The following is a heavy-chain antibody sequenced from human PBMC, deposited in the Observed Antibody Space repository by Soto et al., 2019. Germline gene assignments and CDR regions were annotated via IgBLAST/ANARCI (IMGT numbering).Heavy chain of an antibody. CDR3: ARLSIAVAGDEGLNWFDP. CDR2: INSDGSST. V-gene: IGHV3-74*01. J-gene: IGHJ5*02. D-gene: IGHD6-19*01. CDR1: RFTFSGYW. Sequence: VGSLRLSCAASRFTFSGYWMHWVRQAPGKGLVWVSRINSDGSSTSYADSAKGRFTISRDNAKNTLYLQMNSLRAEDTAVYYCARLSIAVAGDEGLNWFDPWGQGTLVTVSS.